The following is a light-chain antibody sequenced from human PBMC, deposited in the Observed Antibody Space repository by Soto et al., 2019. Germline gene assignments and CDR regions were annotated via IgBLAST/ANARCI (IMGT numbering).Light chain of an antibody. CDR1: SXDIGSYNF. Sequence: QSALTQPASVSGSPGQSITISCTGTSXDIGSYNFVSWYQQHPDKAPKLMVYEVNNRPSGISNRFSGSKSGNTASLTISGLQSEDEAEYFCSAYAGSNTFVVFGTGTKVTVL. CDR3: SAYAGSNTFVV. V-gene: IGLV2-14*01. CDR2: EVN. J-gene: IGLJ1*01.